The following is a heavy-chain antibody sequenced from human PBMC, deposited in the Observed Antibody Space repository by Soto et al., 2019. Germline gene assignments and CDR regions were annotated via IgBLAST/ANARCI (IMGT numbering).Heavy chain of an antibody. CDR2: INPSGGST. Sequence: ASVKVSCKASGYTFASYYMHWVRQAPGQGLEWMGIINPSGGSTSYAQKFQGRVTMTRDTSTSTVYMELSSLRSEDTAVYYCARDFSHLTALDYWGKGTLVTVSS. J-gene: IGHJ4*02. CDR1: GYTFASYY. CDR3: ARDFSHLTALDY. V-gene: IGHV1-46*03. D-gene: IGHD7-27*01.